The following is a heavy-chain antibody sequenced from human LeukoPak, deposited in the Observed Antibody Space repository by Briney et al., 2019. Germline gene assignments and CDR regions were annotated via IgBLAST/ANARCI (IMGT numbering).Heavy chain of an antibody. V-gene: IGHV3-48*04. J-gene: IGHJ4*02. CDR1: GFTFSSSS. D-gene: IGHD3-9*01. Sequence: GGSLRLSCAASGFTFSSSSMNWVRQAPGKGLEWVSYISSSSSTIYYADSVKGRFTISRDNAKNSLYLQMNSLRAEDTAVYYCARLASLRYFDWTYFDYWGQGTLVTVSS. CDR3: ARLASLRYFDWTYFDY. CDR2: ISSSSSTI.